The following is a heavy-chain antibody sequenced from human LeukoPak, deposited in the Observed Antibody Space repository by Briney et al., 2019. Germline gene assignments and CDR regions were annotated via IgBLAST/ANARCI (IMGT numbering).Heavy chain of an antibody. CDR3: ARAGGYCSSTSCYDFYYYYGMDV. CDR2: IYSGGST. V-gene: IGHV3-66*01. D-gene: IGHD2-2*01. CDR1: GFTFSSYA. J-gene: IGHJ6*02. Sequence: GGSLRLSCAASGFTFSSYAMSWVRQAPGKGLEWVSVIYSGGSTYYADSVKGRFTISRDNSKNTLYLQMNSLRAEDTAVYYCARAGGYCSSTSCYDFYYYYGMDVWGQGTTVTVSS.